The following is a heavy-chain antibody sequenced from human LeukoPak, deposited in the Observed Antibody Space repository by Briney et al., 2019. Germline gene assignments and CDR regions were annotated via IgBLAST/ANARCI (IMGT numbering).Heavy chain of an antibody. CDR2: IYHSGST. Sequence: SETLSLTCTVSGYSISSGYYWGWIRQPPGKGLEWIGNIYHSGSTYYNPSLKSRVTISLDTSKNQFSLKLSSVTAADTAVYYCARKDPGYSGYSDFDYWGQGTLVTVSS. CDR1: GYSISSGYY. CDR3: ARKDPGYSGYSDFDY. D-gene: IGHD5-12*01. J-gene: IGHJ4*02. V-gene: IGHV4-38-2*02.